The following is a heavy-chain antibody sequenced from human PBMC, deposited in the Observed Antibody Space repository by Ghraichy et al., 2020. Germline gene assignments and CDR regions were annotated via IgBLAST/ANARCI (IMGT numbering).Heavy chain of an antibody. CDR1: GFTFSSHA. CDR3: AKDLVRIRD. J-gene: IGHJ4*02. D-gene: IGHD2-8*02. CDR2: ISGGVGST. V-gene: IGHV3-23*01. Sequence: GESLNISCAASGFTFSSHAMSWVRQAPGKGLEWVSAISGGVGSTYYADYVEGRFTISRDNSKNTLFLQMNSLRAEDTAVYYCAKDLVRIRDWGQGTLVTVSS.